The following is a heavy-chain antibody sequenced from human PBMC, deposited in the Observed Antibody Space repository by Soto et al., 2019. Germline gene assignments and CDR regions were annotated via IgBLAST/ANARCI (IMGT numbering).Heavy chain of an antibody. Sequence: EVQLLESGGGLVQSGGSLRLSCAASGFTFTSYAMTWVRQAPGKGLEWVSTVSADGTTTYYADSVKGRFTISRDNSKNTVSLQMNSLRVEDTAVYYCAKDRGRLVRGVILDFWGQGALVTVSS. CDR3: AKDRGRLVRGVILDF. V-gene: IGHV3-23*01. CDR2: VSADGTTT. CDR1: GFTFTSYA. D-gene: IGHD3-10*01. J-gene: IGHJ4*02.